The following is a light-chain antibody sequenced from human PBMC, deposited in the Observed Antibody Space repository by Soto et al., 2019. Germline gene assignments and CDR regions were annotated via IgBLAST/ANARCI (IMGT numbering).Light chain of an antibody. Sequence: DIVLTQSPGPLSLSPGDSATLSCKSSQSLRSTFVAWYQVKPDPAPRLLIYGTSNRATGIPDRFTGSGSRTDLTRTISSLEPEEFAVYYCEQYGSSPPSITFGQGTRLEIK. V-gene: IGKV3-20*01. CDR2: GTS. J-gene: IGKJ5*01. CDR1: QSLRSTF. CDR3: EQYGSSPPSIT.